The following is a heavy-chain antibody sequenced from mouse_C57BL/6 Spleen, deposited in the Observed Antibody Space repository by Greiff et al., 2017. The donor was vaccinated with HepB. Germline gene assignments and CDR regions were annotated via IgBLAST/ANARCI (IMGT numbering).Heavy chain of an antibody. CDR3: ARGGYYGSPRYAMDY. V-gene: IGHV1-80*01. D-gene: IGHD1-1*01. CDR2: IYPGDGDT. Sequence: VKLMESGAELVKPGASVKISCKASGYAFSSYWMNWVKQRPGKGLEWIGQIYPGDGDTNYNGKFKGKATLTADKSSSTAYMQLSSLTSEDSAVYFCARGGYYGSPRYAMDYWGQGTSVTVSS. J-gene: IGHJ4*01. CDR1: GYAFSSYW.